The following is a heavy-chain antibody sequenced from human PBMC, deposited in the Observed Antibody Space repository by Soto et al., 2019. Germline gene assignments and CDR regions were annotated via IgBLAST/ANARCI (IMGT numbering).Heavy chain of an antibody. Sequence: QVQLVQSGAEVKKPGSSVKVSCKASGGTFSSYAISWVRQAPGQGLEWMGGIIPIFGTANYAQKFQGRVKITADESTSTAYMELSSLRSEDTAVYYCARAIYDSSGYYFAGFWFDPWGQGTLVTVSS. D-gene: IGHD3-22*01. J-gene: IGHJ5*02. CDR2: IIPIFGTA. V-gene: IGHV1-69*01. CDR1: GGTFSSYA. CDR3: ARAIYDSSGYYFAGFWFDP.